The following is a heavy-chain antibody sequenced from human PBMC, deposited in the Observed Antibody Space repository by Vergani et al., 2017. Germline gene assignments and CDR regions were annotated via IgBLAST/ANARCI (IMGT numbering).Heavy chain of an antibody. CDR1: GFKFSQFG. CDR3: ARSGYCAHGVCYMTYYYYMDV. CDR2: ISYDGSKE. Sequence: QVQLVESGGGVVQPGTSLRLSCEASGFKFSQFGMHWVRQGPGKGLEWVAFISYDGSKEYYADSVKGRFTISRDNSKNTLYLQMNNLRAADTAVYYCARSGYCAHGVCYMTYYYYMDVWGKGTAVTVSS. J-gene: IGHJ6*03. V-gene: IGHV3-33*05. D-gene: IGHD2-8*01.